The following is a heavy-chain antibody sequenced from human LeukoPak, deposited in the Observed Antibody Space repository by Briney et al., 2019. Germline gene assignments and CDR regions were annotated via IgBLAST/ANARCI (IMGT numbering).Heavy chain of an antibody. CDR2: ISAYYGKS. D-gene: IGHD2-2*02. CDR1: VYTLTSYG. V-gene: IGHV1-18*01. Sequence: ASGKVSCKASVYTLTSYGVSCVRPAPGQRVEWVGCISAYYGKSNYAQKLQGRVTMTTDTSTSTAYMELRSLRSDDTAVYYCARVGPSSDIVVVPAAISRGNWFDPWGQGTLVTVSS. J-gene: IGHJ5*02. CDR3: ARVGPSSDIVVVPAAISRGNWFDP.